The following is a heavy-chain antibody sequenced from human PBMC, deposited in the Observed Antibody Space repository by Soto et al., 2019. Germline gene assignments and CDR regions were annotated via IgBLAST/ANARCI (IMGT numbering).Heavy chain of an antibody. CDR1: GFTFNNYW. CDR3: ARVVEARFDP. CDR2: INSDGSST. J-gene: IGHJ5*02. V-gene: IGHV3-74*01. Sequence: GGSLRLSCAASGFTFNNYWMHWVRQAPGKGLVWVSRINSDGSSTDYADSVKGRFTISRDNAKNTLYLQMNSLRVEDTAVYYCARVVEARFDPWGQGTLVTVSS.